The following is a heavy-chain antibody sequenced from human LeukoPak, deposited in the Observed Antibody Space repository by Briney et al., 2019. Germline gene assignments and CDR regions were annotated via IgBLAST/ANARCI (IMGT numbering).Heavy chain of an antibody. J-gene: IGHJ3*01. CDR2: IYSGGNT. CDR1: GFTVSSNY. V-gene: IGHV3-66*01. Sequence: GGSLRLSCAASGFTVSSNYMSWVRQAPGKGLEWVSVIYSGGNTYYADSVKSRFTISRDNSKNTLYLHMNSLTAEDTAFYYCASSGRSSGSYGKVCIGVWGQGRMVTASS. CDR3: ASSGRSSGSYGKVCIGV. D-gene: IGHD6-19*01.